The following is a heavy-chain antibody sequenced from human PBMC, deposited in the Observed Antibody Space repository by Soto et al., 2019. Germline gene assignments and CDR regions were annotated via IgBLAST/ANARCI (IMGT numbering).Heavy chain of an antibody. Sequence: PYDTLSLTCAVHGGSFTGFYWDWVRQPPGKGLEWIGEINHDGTANYHPSLKSRVSISVDMSKTQFALKLTSVSAEDTAMYFCATSSLPTSGALFHGLDVCGQGNKVTVSS. J-gene: IGHJ6*02. CDR3: ATSSLPTSGALFHGLDV. CDR1: GGSFTGFY. CDR2: INHDGTA. V-gene: IGHV4-34*01. D-gene: IGHD2-21*01.